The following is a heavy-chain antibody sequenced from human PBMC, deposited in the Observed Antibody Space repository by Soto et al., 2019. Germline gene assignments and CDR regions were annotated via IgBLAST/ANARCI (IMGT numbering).Heavy chain of an antibody. D-gene: IGHD6-19*01. CDR2: IDSSGEK. CDR3: ARRHLAVAVSPWFDP. Sequence: QVTLTESGPVLVKPTETLTLRCTVSGLSITDSEMGVSWIRQPPVQPLEWLAHIDSSGEKSYRTFLKSRLAISKDTSKSQIVLTMANMDPADTARYYGARRHLAVAVSPWFDPWGQGIPVTVSS. CDR1: GLSITDSEMG. V-gene: IGHV2-26*01. J-gene: IGHJ5*02.